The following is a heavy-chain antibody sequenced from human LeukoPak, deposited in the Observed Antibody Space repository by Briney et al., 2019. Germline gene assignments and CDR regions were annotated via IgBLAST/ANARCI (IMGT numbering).Heavy chain of an antibody. CDR2: VSGRGATT. CDR1: GFTFSNYA. CDR3: ARGAGRFPTSPTYS. Sequence: PGGSLRLSCAASGFTFSNYAMRWVRQDPGKGLAWVSTVSGRGATTYYADSVKGRFTISRDNCKNTLYLQMSSLRVHDPAVYYCARGAGRFPTSPTYSWGQGSLVTVSS. J-gene: IGHJ4*02. V-gene: IGHV3-23*01. D-gene: IGHD2-21*01.